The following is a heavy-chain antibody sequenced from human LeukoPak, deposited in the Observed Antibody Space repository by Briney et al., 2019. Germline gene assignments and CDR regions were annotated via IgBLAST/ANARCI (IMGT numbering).Heavy chain of an antibody. CDR2: ISSSGSTI. CDR1: GFTFRSYS. V-gene: IGHV3-48*01. CDR3: ASQLGDASDI. Sequence: GGSLRLSCAASGFTFRSYSMNWVRQAPGKGLEWVSYISSSGSTIYYADSVKGRFTISRDNGKNSLYLQMKSLRAEDTAVYYCASQLGDASDIWGQGTMVTVSS. J-gene: IGHJ3*02. D-gene: IGHD6-13*01.